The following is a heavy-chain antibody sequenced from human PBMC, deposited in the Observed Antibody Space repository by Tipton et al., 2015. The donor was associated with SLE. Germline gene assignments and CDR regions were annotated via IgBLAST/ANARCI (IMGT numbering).Heavy chain of an antibody. Sequence: GSLRLSCAASGFTFSSYAMSWVRQAPGKGLEWVSAISGSGGSTYYADSVKGRFTISRDNSKNTLYLQMNSLRAEDTAVYYCAKEIGSGPPSYFYSYGMDVWGQGSAVTVAS. CDR2: ISGSGGST. D-gene: IGHD3-10*01. J-gene: IGHJ6*02. CDR3: AKEIGSGPPSYFYSYGMDV. CDR1: GFTFSSYA. V-gene: IGHV3-23*01.